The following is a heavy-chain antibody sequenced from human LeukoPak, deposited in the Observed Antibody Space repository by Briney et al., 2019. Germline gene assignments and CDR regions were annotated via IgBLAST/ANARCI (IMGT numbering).Heavy chain of an antibody. J-gene: IGHJ4*02. CDR2: IYYSGST. CDR1: GCSISSYY. D-gene: IGHD3-10*01. Sequence: PSETLSLTCTVSGCSISSYYWSWIRQPPGKGLEWIGYIYYSGSTNYNPSLKSRVTISVDTSKNQFSLKLSSVTAADTAVYYCTRGGNRFGGFYFDYWGQGIQVIVSS. CDR3: TRGGNRFGGFYFDY. V-gene: IGHV4-59*01.